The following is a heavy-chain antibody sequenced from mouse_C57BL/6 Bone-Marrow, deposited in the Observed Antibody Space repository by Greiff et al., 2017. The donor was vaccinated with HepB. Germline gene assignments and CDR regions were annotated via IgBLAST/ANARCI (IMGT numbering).Heavy chain of an antibody. J-gene: IGHJ4*01. CDR2: IYPGNSDT. Sequence: EVQLQQSGTLLARPGASVKMSCKTSGYTFTSYWMHWVKQRPGQGLEWIGAIYPGNSDTSYNQKFKGKAKLTAVTSASTAYMELSSLTNEDSAVYYCTIVTTVVAHYYAMDYWGQGTSVTVSS. V-gene: IGHV1-5*01. CDR1: GYTFTSYW. CDR3: TIVTTVVAHYYAMDY. D-gene: IGHD1-1*01.